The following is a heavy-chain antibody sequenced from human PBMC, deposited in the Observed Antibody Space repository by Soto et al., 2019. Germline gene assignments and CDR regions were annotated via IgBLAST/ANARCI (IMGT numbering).Heavy chain of an antibody. CDR1: GFTFSSYG. V-gene: IGHV3-23*01. J-gene: IGHJ4*02. CDR3: AKVTGLVDPFDY. Sequence: EVQLLESGGGLVQPGGSLRLSCAASGFTFSSYGMSWVRQAPGKGLEWVSAIRSGGGSTYYADSVKGRFTISRDNSKNTLYLQMNSPRADDTAIYYCAKVTGLVDPFDYWGQGTLVTVSS. CDR2: IRSGGGST. D-gene: IGHD1-20*01.